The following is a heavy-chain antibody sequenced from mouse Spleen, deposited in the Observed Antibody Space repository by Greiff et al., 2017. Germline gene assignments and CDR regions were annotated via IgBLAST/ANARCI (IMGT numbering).Heavy chain of an antibody. Sequence: QVQLKESGPGLVAPSQSLSITCTVSGFSLTSYGVHWVRQPPGKGLEWLGVIWAGGSTNYNSALMSRLSISKDNSKSQVFLKMNSLQTDDTAMYYCARDDDGYNTWYFDVWGAGTTVTVSS. D-gene: IGHD2-3*01. CDR2: IWAGGST. J-gene: IGHJ1*01. CDR3: ARDDDGYNTWYFDV. CDR1: GFSLTSYG. V-gene: IGHV2-9*02.